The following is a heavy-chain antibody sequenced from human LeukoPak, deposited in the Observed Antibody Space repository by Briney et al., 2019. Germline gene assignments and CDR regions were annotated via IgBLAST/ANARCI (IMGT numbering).Heavy chain of an antibody. CDR3: ARGLMIQVTNWFDP. Sequence: GGSLRLSCAASGFTLSSYSMNWVRQAPGKGLEWVSYISSSSSTIYYADSVKGRFTISRDNAKNSLYLQMNSLRDEDAAVYYCARGLMIQVTNWFDPWGQGTLVTVSS. V-gene: IGHV3-48*02. J-gene: IGHJ5*02. D-gene: IGHD5-18*01. CDR1: GFTLSSYS. CDR2: ISSSSSTI.